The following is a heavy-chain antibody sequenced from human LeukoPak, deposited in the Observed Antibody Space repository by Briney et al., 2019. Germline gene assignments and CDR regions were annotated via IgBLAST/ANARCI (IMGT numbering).Heavy chain of an antibody. CDR1: GGSISSGGYY. J-gene: IGHJ5*02. D-gene: IGHD6-13*01. CDR3: AREPGIAATAFEEDWFDP. Sequence: SQTLSLTCTVSGGSISSGGYYWSWIRQPPGKGLEWIGYIYHSGSTYYNPSLKSRVTISVDRSKNQFSLKLSSVTAADTAVYYCAREPGIAATAFEEDWFDPWGQGTLVTVSS. V-gene: IGHV4-30-2*01. CDR2: IYHSGST.